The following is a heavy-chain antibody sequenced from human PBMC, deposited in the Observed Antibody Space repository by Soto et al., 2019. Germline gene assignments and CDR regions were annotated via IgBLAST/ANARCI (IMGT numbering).Heavy chain of an antibody. CDR1: GGTFSSYA. Sequence: QVQLVQSGAEVKKPGSSVKVSCKASGGTFSSYAISWVRQAPGQGLEWMGGIIPISGTANYAQKFQGRVTITADESTSIAYMELSSLRSEDTAVYYCARSQGSSTSLEIYYYYYYGIDVWGQGTTVTVSS. CDR3: ARSQGSSTSLEIYYYYYYGIDV. CDR2: IIPISGTA. J-gene: IGHJ6*02. D-gene: IGHD2-2*01. V-gene: IGHV1-69*01.